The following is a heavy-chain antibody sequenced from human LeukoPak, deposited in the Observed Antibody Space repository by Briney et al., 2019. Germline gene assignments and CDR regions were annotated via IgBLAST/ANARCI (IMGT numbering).Heavy chain of an antibody. CDR2: IRSKAYGGTT. V-gene: IGHV3-49*04. Sequence: PGGSLRLSCTASGFTFGDYAMSWVRQAPGKGLEWVGYIRSKAYGGTTEYAASAKGRFTISRDDSKSIAYLQMNSLKTEETAVYYCTRDSGYCSSTSCYTIFDYWGQGTLVTVSS. J-gene: IGHJ4*02. CDR1: GFTFGDYA. CDR3: TRDSGYCSSTSCYTIFDY. D-gene: IGHD2-2*02.